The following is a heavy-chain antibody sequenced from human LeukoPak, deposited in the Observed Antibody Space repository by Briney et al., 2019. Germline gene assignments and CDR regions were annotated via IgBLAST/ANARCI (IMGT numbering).Heavy chain of an antibody. CDR1: GYTFTSYG. Sequence: ASVKVSRKASGYTFTSYGISWVRQAPGQGLEWMGWISAYNGNTNYAQKLQGRVTMTTDTSTSTAYMELRSLRSDDTAVYYCARALTSYYDSSGYCYWGQGTLVTVSS. V-gene: IGHV1-18*01. J-gene: IGHJ4*02. CDR2: ISAYNGNT. CDR3: ARALTSYYDSSGYCY. D-gene: IGHD3-22*01.